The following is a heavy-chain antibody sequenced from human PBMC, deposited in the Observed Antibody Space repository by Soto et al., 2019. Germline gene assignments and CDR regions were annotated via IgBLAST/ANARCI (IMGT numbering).Heavy chain of an antibody. CDR1: GFSFSDYS. CDR3: AREARYDRGVYHYEGIDY. V-gene: IGHV3-23*01. Sequence: EVQLLQSGGGLAQPGGSLTLSCAASGFSFSDYSMNWVRRAPGKGLEWVSAFSAGGDYRHYADCVKGRFTISRDNSKNTLFLQMNSLRAEDTARYYCAREARYDRGVYHYEGIDYWGQGTLVTVSS. D-gene: IGHD3-22*01. CDR2: FSAGGDYR. J-gene: IGHJ4*02.